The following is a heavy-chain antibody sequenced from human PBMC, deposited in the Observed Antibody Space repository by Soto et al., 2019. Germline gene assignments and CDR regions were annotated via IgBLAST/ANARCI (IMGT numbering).Heavy chain of an antibody. CDR2: ISSSSSYI. CDR1: GFTFSSYS. Sequence: EVQLVESGGGLVKPGGSLRLSCAASGFTFSSYSMNWVRQAPGKGLEWVSSISSSSSYIYYADSVKGRFTISRDNAKHSLYLQMNGLRAEDTAVYYCARKYYDFWSGYGWYFDLWGRGTLVTVSS. V-gene: IGHV3-21*01. J-gene: IGHJ2*01. D-gene: IGHD3-3*01. CDR3: ARKYYDFWSGYGWYFDL.